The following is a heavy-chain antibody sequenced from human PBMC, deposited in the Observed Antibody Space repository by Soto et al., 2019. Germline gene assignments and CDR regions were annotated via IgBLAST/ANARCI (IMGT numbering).Heavy chain of an antibody. CDR2: INPNSGGT. CDR3: ARTPDVDTPGDWFDP. Sequence: ASVKVSCKASGYTFTGYYMHWVRQAPGQGLEWMGWINPNSGGTNYAQRFQGRVTMTRDTSISTAYMELSRLRSDDTAVYYCARTPDVDTPGDWFDPWGQGTLVTVSS. D-gene: IGHD5-18*01. V-gene: IGHV1-2*02. J-gene: IGHJ5*02. CDR1: GYTFTGYY.